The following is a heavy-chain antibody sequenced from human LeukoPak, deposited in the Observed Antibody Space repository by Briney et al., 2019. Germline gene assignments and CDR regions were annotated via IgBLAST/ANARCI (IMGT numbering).Heavy chain of an antibody. J-gene: IGHJ4*02. D-gene: IGHD6-25*01. CDR1: GFNFGDYW. CDR2: IKNDGTAK. CDR3: ARRAALDI. V-gene: IGHV3-7*01. Sequence: PGGSLRLSCVASGFNFGDYWMNWVRQGPGKGLEYVANIKNDGTAKYYVDSVRGRFTVSRDNAMNSLYLQMNNLRIEDTAIYYCARRAALDIWGRGTPVTVSS.